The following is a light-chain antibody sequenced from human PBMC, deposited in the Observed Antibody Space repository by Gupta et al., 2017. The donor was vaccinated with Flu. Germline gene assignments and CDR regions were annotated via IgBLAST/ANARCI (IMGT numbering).Light chain of an antibody. Sequence: ATLSVAPGERATLSCRASQSVSSNVAWYQQKPGQAPRLLIYGASTRATGIPARFSGSGSGTEFTLTISSLQSEDVAVYYCQQYNNWPPWTFGQGTKVEIK. CDR1: QSVSSN. CDR3: QQYNNWPPWT. CDR2: GAS. V-gene: IGKV3-15*01. J-gene: IGKJ1*01.